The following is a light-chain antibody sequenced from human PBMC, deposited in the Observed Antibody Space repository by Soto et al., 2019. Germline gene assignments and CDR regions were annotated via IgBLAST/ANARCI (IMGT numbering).Light chain of an antibody. CDR2: EVS. Sequence: QSALTQPASVFGSPGQSITISCTGTSSDVGGYNFVSWYQQHPGKAPKLMIYEVSSRPSGVSNRFSGSKSGNTASLTISGVQPEDEADYYCSSYTTSSTLVFGTGTQLTVL. CDR1: SSDVGGYNF. J-gene: IGLJ1*01. CDR3: SSYTTSSTLV. V-gene: IGLV2-14*03.